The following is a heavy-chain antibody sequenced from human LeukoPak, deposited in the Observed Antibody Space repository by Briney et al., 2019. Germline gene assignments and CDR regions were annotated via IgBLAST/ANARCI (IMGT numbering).Heavy chain of an antibody. CDR1: GFTFSSYG. CDR3: AKEPISIFGVVVKPDLDY. Sequence: GGSLRLSCAASGFTFSSYGMHWVRQAPGKGLEWVAFIRYDGSNKYYADSVKGRFTISRDNSKNTLYLQMNSLRAEDMAVYYCAKEPISIFGVVVKPDLDYWGQGTLVTVSS. CDR2: IRYDGSNK. V-gene: IGHV3-30*02. D-gene: IGHD3-3*01. J-gene: IGHJ4*02.